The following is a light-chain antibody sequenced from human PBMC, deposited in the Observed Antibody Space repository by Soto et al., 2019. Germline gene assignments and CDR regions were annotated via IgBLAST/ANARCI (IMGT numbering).Light chain of an antibody. CDR1: QSVSTRS. CDR2: GAS. Sequence: EIVLTQSPGTLSLSPGERATLSCRASQSVSTRSLAWYQQKPGQAPRLLISGASSRAADIPDRFSGSGSGTDFTLTINRLEPEDFAVYYCQQYGSSLFTFGPGTKVDFK. J-gene: IGKJ3*01. CDR3: QQYGSSLFT. V-gene: IGKV3-20*01.